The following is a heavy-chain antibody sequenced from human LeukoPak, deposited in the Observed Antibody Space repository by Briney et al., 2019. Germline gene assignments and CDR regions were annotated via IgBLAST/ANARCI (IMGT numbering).Heavy chain of an antibody. D-gene: IGHD1-1*01. V-gene: IGHV1-2*04. Sequence: ASVKVSCKASGYTFTGYYMHWVRQAPGQGLEWMGWINPNSGGTNYAQKFQGWVTMTRDTSISTAYMELSRLRSDDTAVYYCVRRTTGTGAAFDIWGQGTMVTVSS. CDR2: INPNSGGT. J-gene: IGHJ3*02. CDR3: VRRTTGTGAAFDI. CDR1: GYTFTGYY.